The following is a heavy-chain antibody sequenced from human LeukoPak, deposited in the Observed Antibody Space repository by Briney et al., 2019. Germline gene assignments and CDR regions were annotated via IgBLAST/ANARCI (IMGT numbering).Heavy chain of an antibody. V-gene: IGHV5-51*01. CDR2: IYPGDSDT. D-gene: IGHD3-9*01. CDR3: ARSPIDYDILTGYPFYFDY. J-gene: IGHJ4*02. Sequence: GESLKISCQGSGYSFTSYWIGWVRQMPGKGLEWMGIIYPGDSDTRYSPSFQGQVTISADKSISTAYLQWSSLKASDTAMYYCARSPIDYDILTGYPFYFDYWGQGTLVTVSS. CDR1: GYSFTSYW.